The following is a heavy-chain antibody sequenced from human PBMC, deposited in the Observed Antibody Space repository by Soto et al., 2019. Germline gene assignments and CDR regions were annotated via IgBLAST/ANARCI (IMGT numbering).Heavy chain of an antibody. Sequence: QITLKESGPTLVRPTQTLTLTCAFSGFSLSTSGVGVGWIRQPPGKALEWLAVIYWDDSNHYSPSLRSRLTITKATSKNQVVLTMTTMDPRDTGTYYCAHKGPEDWPLDYWGQGTLVTVSS. CDR3: AHKGPEDWPLDY. D-gene: IGHD3-9*01. J-gene: IGHJ4*02. V-gene: IGHV2-5*02. CDR2: IYWDDSN. CDR1: GFSLSTSGVG.